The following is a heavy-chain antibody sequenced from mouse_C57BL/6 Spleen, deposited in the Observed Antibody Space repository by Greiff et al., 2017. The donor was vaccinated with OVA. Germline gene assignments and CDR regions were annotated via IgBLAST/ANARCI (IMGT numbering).Heavy chain of an antibody. D-gene: IGHD2-5*01. Sequence: VQLQQSGAELVKPGASVKLSCKASGYTFTSYWMHWVKQRPGQGLEWIGMIHPNSGSTNYNEKFKSKATLTVDKSSSTAYMQLSSLTSEDSAVYYCAPAYYSNYFDYWGQGTTRTVSS. CDR3: APAYYSNYFDY. CDR1: GYTFTSYW. J-gene: IGHJ2*01. CDR2: IHPNSGST. V-gene: IGHV1-64*01.